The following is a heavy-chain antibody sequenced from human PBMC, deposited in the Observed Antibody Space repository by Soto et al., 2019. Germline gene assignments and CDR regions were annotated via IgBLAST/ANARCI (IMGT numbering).Heavy chain of an antibody. CDR1: GFTFSIYS. V-gene: IGHV3-48*01. J-gene: IGHJ4*02. CDR2: IMPGSSHI. CDR3: AKDTYYHDSSGFYVFDY. D-gene: IGHD3-22*01. Sequence: PGGSLRLSCAASGFTFSIYSMNWVRQAPGKGLEWVSYIMPGSSHIFYADSVKGRFTISRDNAKNSLYLQMNSLRAEDTAVYYCAKDTYYHDSSGFYVFDYWGQGTPVTVSS.